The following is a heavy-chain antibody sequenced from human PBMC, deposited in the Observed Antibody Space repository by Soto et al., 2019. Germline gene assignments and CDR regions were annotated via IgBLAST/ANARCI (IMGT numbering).Heavy chain of an antibody. Sequence: QVQLQESGPGLVKPSQTLSLTCTVSGGSISSGGYYWSWIRQHPGKGLEWIGYIYYSGSTYYNPSLRSRVTISGTTSENQFPRKLSSVTAADMAVYYCARAVLGTVPSSPDYGGQETLFPVSS. CDR3: ARAVLGTVPSSPDY. CDR1: GGSISSGGYY. CDR2: IYYSGST. V-gene: IGHV4-31*03. D-gene: IGHD4-17*01. J-gene: IGHJ4*02.